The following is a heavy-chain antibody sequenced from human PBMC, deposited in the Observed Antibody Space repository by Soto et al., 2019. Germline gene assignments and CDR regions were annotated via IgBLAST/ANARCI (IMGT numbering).Heavy chain of an antibody. D-gene: IGHD6-19*01. J-gene: IGHJ4*02. V-gene: IGHV6-1*01. CDR2: TYYRSKWYS. CDR3: ARLAPGGSGGGGDY. CDR1: GDSVSSNSAA. Sequence: SQTLSLTCAISGDSVSSNSAAWNWIRQSPSRGLEWLGRTYYRSKWYSDYAVSVKSRITINPDTSKNHFSLLLKSVTPEDTALYYCARLAPGGSGGGGDYWGQGTLVTVSS.